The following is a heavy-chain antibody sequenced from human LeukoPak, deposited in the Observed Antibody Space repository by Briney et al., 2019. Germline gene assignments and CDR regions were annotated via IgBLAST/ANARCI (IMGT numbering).Heavy chain of an antibody. CDR1: GFTFSSYG. Sequence: PGGSLRLSCAASGFTFSSYGMHWVRQAPGKGLEWVAFIRYDGSNKYYADSVKGRFTISRENSKNTLYLQMNSLRAEDTAVYYCAKGGRSGWYEYFQHWGQGTLVTVSS. D-gene: IGHD6-19*01. CDR2: IRYDGSNK. J-gene: IGHJ1*01. V-gene: IGHV3-30*02. CDR3: AKGGRSGWYEYFQH.